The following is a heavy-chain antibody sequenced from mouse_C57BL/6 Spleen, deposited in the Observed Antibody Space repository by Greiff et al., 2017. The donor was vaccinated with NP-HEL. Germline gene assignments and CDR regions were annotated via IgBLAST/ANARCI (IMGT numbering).Heavy chain of an antibody. D-gene: IGHD1-1*01. CDR1: GYTFTSYG. CDR3: ARGFTTVVDYYAMDY. Sequence: VKLKQSGAELARPGASVKLSCKASGYTFTSYGISWVKQRTGQGLEWIGEIYPRSGNTYYNEKFKGKATLTADKSSSTAYMELRSLTSEDSAVYFCARGFTTVVDYYAMDYWGQGTSVTVSS. V-gene: IGHV1-81*01. CDR2: IYPRSGNT. J-gene: IGHJ4*01.